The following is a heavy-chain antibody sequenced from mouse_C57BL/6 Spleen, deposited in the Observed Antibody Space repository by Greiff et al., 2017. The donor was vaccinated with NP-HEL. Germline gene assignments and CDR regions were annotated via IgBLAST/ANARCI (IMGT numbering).Heavy chain of an antibody. D-gene: IGHD1-1*01. CDR2: IYPGSGSI. Sequence: QVQLQQSGAELVKPGASVKLSCKASGYTFTSYWITWVKQRPGQGLEWIGEIYPGSGSIKYNEKFKSKATLTVDKSSSTVYMQLSSLTSEDSAVWSWERRAHYYGRSPGYCDDWGTGTTVTVSS. J-gene: IGHJ1*03. CDR3: ERRAHYYGRSPGYCDD. CDR1: GYTFTSYW. V-gene: IGHV1-55*01.